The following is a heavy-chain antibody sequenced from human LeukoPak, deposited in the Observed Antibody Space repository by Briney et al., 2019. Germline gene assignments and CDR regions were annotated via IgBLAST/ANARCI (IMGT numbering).Heavy chain of an antibody. Sequence: GGSLRLSCVVSGFTFSSYEMNWVRQAPGKGLEWVSYISHSGSTIYYANSVKGRFTISRDNAKNSLYLQMNSLRDEDTAVYYCARLEYYYVSGNYYKLFDYWGQGTLVTVCS. D-gene: IGHD3-10*01. V-gene: IGHV3-48*03. CDR3: ARLEYYYVSGNYYKLFDY. CDR1: GFTFSSYE. CDR2: ISHSGSTI. J-gene: IGHJ4*02.